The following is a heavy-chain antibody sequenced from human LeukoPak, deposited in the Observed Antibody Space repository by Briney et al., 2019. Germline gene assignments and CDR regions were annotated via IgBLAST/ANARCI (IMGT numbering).Heavy chain of an antibody. CDR2: IYYSGST. Sequence: SETLSLTCTVSGGSISSNNYYWGWIRQPPGKGLEWIGSIYYSGSTYYNPSPKSRVTISVDTSKNQFSLKLSSVTAADTAVYYCARIAYHDSTGYYYAFDYWGQGTLVTVSS. D-gene: IGHD3-22*01. CDR1: GGSISSNNYY. V-gene: IGHV4-39*07. J-gene: IGHJ4*02. CDR3: ARIAYHDSTGYYYAFDY.